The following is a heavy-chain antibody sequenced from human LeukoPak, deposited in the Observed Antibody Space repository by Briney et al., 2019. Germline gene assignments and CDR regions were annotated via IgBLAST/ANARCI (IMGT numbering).Heavy chain of an antibody. CDR1: GFTVSSNY. CDR2: IYSGGST. V-gene: IGHV3-66*01. J-gene: IGHJ5*02. CDR3: ARDRPGGHIDL. Sequence: PGGSLRLSCAASGFTVSSNYMSWVRQAPGKGLEWVLVIYSGGSTYYADSVKGRFTISRDNSKNTLYLQMNSLRGEDTAVYYCARDRPGGHIDLWGQGTLVTVSS. D-gene: IGHD3-16*01.